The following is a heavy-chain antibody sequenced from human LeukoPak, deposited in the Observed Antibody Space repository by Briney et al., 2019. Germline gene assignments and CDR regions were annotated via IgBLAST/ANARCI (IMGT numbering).Heavy chain of an antibody. D-gene: IGHD3-3*01. Sequence: GSSVKVSCKASGGTFSSYAISWVRQAPGQGLEWMGGIIPIFGTANYAQKFQGRVTITTDESTSTAYMELSSLRSEDTAVYYCARLRGKLRQTYMDVWGKGTTVTVSS. J-gene: IGHJ6*03. CDR3: ARLRGKLRQTYMDV. CDR1: GGTFSSYA. V-gene: IGHV1-69*05. CDR2: IIPIFGTA.